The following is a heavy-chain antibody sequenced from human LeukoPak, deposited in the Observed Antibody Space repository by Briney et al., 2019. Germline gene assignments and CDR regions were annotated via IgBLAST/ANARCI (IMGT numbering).Heavy chain of an antibody. V-gene: IGHV4-34*01. CDR3: ARGLVATTSRNYFDH. CDR2: INHSGST. Sequence: SETLSLTCAVYGGSFSGYYWSWIRQPPGKGLEWIGEINHSGSTNYNPSLKSRVTISVDTSKNQFSLKLSSVTAADTAVYYCARGLVATTSRNYFDHWGQGTLVTVSS. CDR1: GGSFSGYY. J-gene: IGHJ4*02. D-gene: IGHD5-12*01.